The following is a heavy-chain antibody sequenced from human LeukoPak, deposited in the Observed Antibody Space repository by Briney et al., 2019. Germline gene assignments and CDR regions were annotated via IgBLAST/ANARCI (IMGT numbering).Heavy chain of an antibody. V-gene: IGHV3-21*01. CDR3: ARGYCGGDCYGD. CDR1: GFTFSSYA. Sequence: GGSLRLSCAASGFTFSSYAMSWVRQAPGKGLEWVSSIDSSSSHIYYADSVKGRFTISRDNTKSSLYLQMNSLRAEDMAVYYCARGYCGGDCYGDWGQGTLVTVSS. J-gene: IGHJ1*01. D-gene: IGHD2-21*02. CDR2: IDSSSSHI.